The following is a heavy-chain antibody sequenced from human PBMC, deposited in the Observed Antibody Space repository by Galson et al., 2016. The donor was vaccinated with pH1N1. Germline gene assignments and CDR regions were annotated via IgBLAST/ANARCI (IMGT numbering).Heavy chain of an antibody. D-gene: IGHD3-10*01. CDR2: IDWDDEK. J-gene: IGHJ6*02. CDR3: ARMGVASGGRYYYGMGV. V-gene: IGHV2-70*04. CDR1: GFSLRTFGVR. Sequence: PALVKPTQTPKLTCTFSGFSLRTFGVRVSWIRQSPGKALEWLARIDWDDEKFYSPSLKTRLTISKDTSKDQVVLTMTNMDPVDTGTDYCARMGVASGGRYYYGMGVWGQGTTVTVSS.